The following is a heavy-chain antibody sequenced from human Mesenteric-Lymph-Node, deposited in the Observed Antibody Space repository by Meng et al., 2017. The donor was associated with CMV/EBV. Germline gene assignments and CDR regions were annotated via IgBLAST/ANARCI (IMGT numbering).Heavy chain of an antibody. CDR1: FSLSTSGVG. J-gene: IGHJ4*02. D-gene: IGHD3-22*01. Sequence: FSLSTSGVGVGWIRQPPGKALEWLALIYWNDDKRYSPSLKSRLTITKDTSKNQVVLTMTNMDPVDTATYYCARYYYDSSGYYAVDYWGQGTLVTVSS. CDR2: IYWNDDK. CDR3: ARYYYDSSGYYAVDY. V-gene: IGHV2-5*01.